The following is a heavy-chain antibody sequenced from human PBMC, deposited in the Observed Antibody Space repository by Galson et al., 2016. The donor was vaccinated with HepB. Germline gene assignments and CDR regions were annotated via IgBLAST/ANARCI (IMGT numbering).Heavy chain of an antibody. CDR3: ARQGWTTFDY. J-gene: IGHJ4*02. Sequence: SETLSLTCTVSGDSISSNNYSWGWIRQPPGKGLEWIGSLYYSGSAYYNPSLKGRVTMSMDTSKNQFSLNVTSLTAADTAVYFCARQGWTTFDYWGQGTLVSVSS. CDR2: LYYSGSA. D-gene: IGHD2/OR15-2a*01. V-gene: IGHV4-39*07. CDR1: GDSISSNNYS.